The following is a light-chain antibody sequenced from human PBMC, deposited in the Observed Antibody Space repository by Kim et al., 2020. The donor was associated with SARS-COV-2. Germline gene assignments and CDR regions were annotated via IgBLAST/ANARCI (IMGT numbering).Light chain of an antibody. V-gene: IGKV2-28*01. CDR3: MQALHTPPT. Sequence: DIVMTQSPLFLPVTPGEPASISCRSSQSLLHSNTYDYLNWYLQKPGQSPQLLIYLGSTGASGVPDRFSGSGSGTDFTLKISRVEAEDVGVYYCMQALHTPPTFGGGTKVDIK. CDR2: LGS. J-gene: IGKJ4*01. CDR1: QSLLHSNTYDY.